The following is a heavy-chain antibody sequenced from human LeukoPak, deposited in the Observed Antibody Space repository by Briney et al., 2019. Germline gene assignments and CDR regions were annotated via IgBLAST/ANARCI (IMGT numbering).Heavy chain of an antibody. CDR2: IKQDGTEK. J-gene: IGHJ4*02. D-gene: IGHD1-26*01. Sequence: GGSLRLSYAAPGFTLSSYWMGWVRQPPGKGLEWVANIKQDGTEKYYVDSVKGRFTIARDNAKNSLYLQMKSLRAEDTAVFYCARMIMGAVDYWGQGTLVTVSS. CDR3: ARMIMGAVDY. V-gene: IGHV3-7*01. CDR1: GFTLSSYW.